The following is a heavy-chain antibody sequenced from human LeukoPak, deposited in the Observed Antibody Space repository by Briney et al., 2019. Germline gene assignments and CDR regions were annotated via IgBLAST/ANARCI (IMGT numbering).Heavy chain of an antibody. D-gene: IGHD3-10*01. V-gene: IGHV3-66*01. CDR1: GFTVSSNY. CDR2: IYSGGST. J-gene: IGHJ4*02. Sequence: QPGGSLRLSCAASGFTVSSNYMSWVRQAPGKGLEWVSVIYSGGSTYYADSVKGRFTISRDNSKNTLYLQMNSLRAEDTAVYYCARIYGSGTYYFDYWGQGTLATVSS. CDR3: ARIYGSGTYYFDY.